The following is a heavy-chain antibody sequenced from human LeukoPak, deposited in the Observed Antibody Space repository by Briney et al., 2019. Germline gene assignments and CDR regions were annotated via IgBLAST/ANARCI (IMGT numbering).Heavy chain of an antibody. J-gene: IGHJ5*02. CDR1: GYTFTGYY. V-gene: IGHV1-2*02. Sequence: ASVKVSCKASGYTFTGYYMHWVRQAPGQGLEWMGWINPNSGGTNYAQKFQGRVTMTRDTSISTAYMELSRLRSDDTAVYYCARGYDDYGNWFDPWGQGTLVTVSS. CDR2: INPNSGGT. CDR3: ARGYDDYGNWFDP. D-gene: IGHD4-17*01.